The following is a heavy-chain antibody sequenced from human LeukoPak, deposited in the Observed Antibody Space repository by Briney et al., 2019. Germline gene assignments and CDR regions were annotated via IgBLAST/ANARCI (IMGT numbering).Heavy chain of an antibody. CDR2: IHYSGST. Sequence: SQTLSLTCTVSGGSISSGGYYWNWTRQHPGKGLEWIGYIHYSGSTYYNPSLKSRVTISIDTSKNQFSLKLTSVTAADTAVYYCARAHYDILTGYPLDYWGQGTLVTVSS. J-gene: IGHJ4*02. D-gene: IGHD3-9*01. V-gene: IGHV4-31*03. CDR1: GGSISSGGYY. CDR3: ARAHYDILTGYPLDY.